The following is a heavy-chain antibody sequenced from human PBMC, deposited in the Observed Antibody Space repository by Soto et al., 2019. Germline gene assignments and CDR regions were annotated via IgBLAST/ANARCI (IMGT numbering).Heavy chain of an antibody. CDR2: IKTSGETK. Sequence: GGSLRLSCAASGFAFGFYEMTWVRQAPGKGLEWVSYIKTSGETKYYADSVKGRFTISRDNARNSLYLQMNSLRAEDTAVYYCARDGYGDPYFYCGLDVWGQGTTVTVSS. CDR3: ARDGYGDPYFYCGLDV. CDR1: GFAFGFYE. D-gene: IGHD4-17*01. J-gene: IGHJ6*02. V-gene: IGHV3-48*03.